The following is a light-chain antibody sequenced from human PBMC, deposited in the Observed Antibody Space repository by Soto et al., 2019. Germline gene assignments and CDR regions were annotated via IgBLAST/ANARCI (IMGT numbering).Light chain of an antibody. CDR3: SSFTSNYTFV. CDR1: SSDVGSYNR. Sequence: QSVLTQPPSVSGSPGQSVTISCTGTSSDVGSYNRVSWYQQPPGTAPKLMIYEVNNRPSGVPDRFSGSKSGNTASLTISGLQAEDEADYYCSSFTSNYTFVFGGGTKLTVL. J-gene: IGLJ2*01. CDR2: EVN. V-gene: IGLV2-18*02.